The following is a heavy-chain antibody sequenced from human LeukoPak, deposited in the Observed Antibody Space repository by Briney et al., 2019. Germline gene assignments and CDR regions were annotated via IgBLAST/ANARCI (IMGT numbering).Heavy chain of an antibody. CDR3: TRGSTYHYW. CDR2: IKQDGSEK. D-gene: IGHD3-16*01. CDR1: GFSFSTYW. V-gene: IGHV3-7*04. J-gene: IGHJ4*02. Sequence: GGSLRLSCAASGFSFSTYWMTWVRQAPGKGLEWVANIKQDGSEKSYVDSVKGRFTISRDNAKNSLYLQMNSLRAEDTAAYHCTRGSTYHYWWGQGTLVTVSS.